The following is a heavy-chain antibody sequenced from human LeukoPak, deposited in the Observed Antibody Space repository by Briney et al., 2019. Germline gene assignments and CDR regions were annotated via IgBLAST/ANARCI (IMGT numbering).Heavy chain of an antibody. J-gene: IGHJ5*02. CDR3: ARGTMDDFWSGYLPHNWFDP. Sequence: KASETLSLTYTVSGGSISSGSYYWSWIRQPAGKGLEWIGRIYTSGSTNYNPSLKSRVTISVDTSKNQFSLKLSSVTAADTAVYYCARGTMDDFWSGYLPHNWFDPWGQGTLVTVSS. CDR2: IYTSGST. CDR1: GGSISSGSYY. D-gene: IGHD3-3*01. V-gene: IGHV4-61*02.